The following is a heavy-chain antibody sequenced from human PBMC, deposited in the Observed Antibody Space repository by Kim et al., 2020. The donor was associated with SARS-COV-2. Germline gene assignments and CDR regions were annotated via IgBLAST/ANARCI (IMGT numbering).Heavy chain of an antibody. Sequence: SETLSLTCAVYGGSFSGYYWSWIRQPPGKGLEWIGEINHSGSTNYNPSLKSRVTISVDTSKNQFSLKLSSVTAADTAVYYCARGLVRISPQLEQGYFDLWGRGTLVTVSS. J-gene: IGHJ2*01. CDR3: ARGLVRISPQLEQGYFDL. CDR1: GGSFSGYY. V-gene: IGHV4-34*01. D-gene: IGHD6-13*01. CDR2: INHSGST.